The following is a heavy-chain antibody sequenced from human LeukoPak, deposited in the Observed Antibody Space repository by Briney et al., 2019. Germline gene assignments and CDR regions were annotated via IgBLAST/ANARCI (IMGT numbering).Heavy chain of an antibody. V-gene: IGHV3-23*01. D-gene: IGHD3-10*01. J-gene: IGHJ4*02. CDR1: GFTFSRYA. CDR3: ARGGYSGSGNYFDY. CDR2: ISASGEST. Sequence: GGSLRLSCAASGFTFSRYAMSWVRQATGQGLEWVSGISASGESTYYADSVKGRFTISGDNSKNTLYLQMNSLRAEDTAVYYCARGGYSGSGNYFDYWGQGTLVTVSS.